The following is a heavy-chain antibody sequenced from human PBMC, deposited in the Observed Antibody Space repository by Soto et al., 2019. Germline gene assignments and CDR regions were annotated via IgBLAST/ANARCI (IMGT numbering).Heavy chain of an antibody. CDR3: ARQASVPFGVVVSYFDY. D-gene: IGHD3-3*01. Sequence: SVKVSCKASGGTFSSYAISWVRQAPGQGLEWMGGIIPIFGTANYAQKFQGRVTITADESTSTAYMELSSLRSEDTAVYYCARQASVPFGVVVSYFDYRGQGTLVTVSS. J-gene: IGHJ4*02. CDR1: GGTFSSYA. CDR2: IIPIFGTA. V-gene: IGHV1-69*13.